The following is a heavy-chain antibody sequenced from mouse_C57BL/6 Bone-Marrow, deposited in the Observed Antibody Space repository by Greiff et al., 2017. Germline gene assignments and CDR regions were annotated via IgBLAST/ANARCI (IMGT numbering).Heavy chain of an antibody. CDR3: ARGGFAY. CDR2: IYPSDSET. J-gene: IGHJ3*01. Sequence: QVQLQQPGAELVRPGSSVKLSCKASGYTFTSYWMHWVKQRPIQGLEWIGNIYPSDSETHYNQKFKDKATLTGDKSSSTAYMQLSRLTSEDSAVYYCARGGFAYWGQGTLVTVSA. V-gene: IGHV1-52*01. CDR1: GYTFTSYW.